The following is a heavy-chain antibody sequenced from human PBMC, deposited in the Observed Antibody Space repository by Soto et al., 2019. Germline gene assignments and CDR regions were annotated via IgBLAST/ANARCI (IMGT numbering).Heavy chain of an antibody. CDR2: IKSKGSGETK. Sequence: EVLLVESGGGLVQPGYSLRLSCAVSGFKFTDAWMNWVRQAPGKGLEWVGRIKSKGSGETKDYAAPVKGRFAISRDDSRYTVYLQMNSLKTEDTAVYFCAGDTSGRFRKDHWGQGTLVTVSS. J-gene: IGHJ4*02. V-gene: IGHV3-15*07. CDR3: AGDTSGRFRKDH. CDR1: GFKFTDAW. D-gene: IGHD2-15*01.